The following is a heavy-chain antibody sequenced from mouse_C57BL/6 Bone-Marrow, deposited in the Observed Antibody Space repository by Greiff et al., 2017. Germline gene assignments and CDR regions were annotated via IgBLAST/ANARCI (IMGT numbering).Heavy chain of an antibody. J-gene: IGHJ2*01. Sequence: HVQLQPPLAELVMPGASVKLSCKASVYTFTSYCMHWVNQRPGPGLELIGEIDPSYIYTNYNHKFKGQSTLTVDKSSSTAYMQLSSLTSEDSAVYYCASYGNFDYWGQGTTLTVSS. CDR1: VYTFTSYC. V-gene: IGHV1-69*01. CDR2: IDPSYIYT. D-gene: IGHD2-1*01. CDR3: ASYGNFDY.